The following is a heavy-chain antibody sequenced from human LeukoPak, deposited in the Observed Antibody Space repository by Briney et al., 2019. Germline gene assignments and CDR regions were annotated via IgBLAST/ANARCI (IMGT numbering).Heavy chain of an antibody. V-gene: IGHV4-59*01. J-gene: IGHJ6*03. CDR1: GGSISSYS. Sequence: PSESLSLTCTVSGGSISSYSRSWVRQPPGKGLEWIGHIYYIGSTNYNPSLKSRVTISVDTSKNQFSLKLSSVSAADTAVYYCARGMTVELLPPYYMDVWGKGTTVTISS. D-gene: IGHD1-26*01. CDR3: ARGMTVELLPPYYMDV. CDR2: IYYIGST.